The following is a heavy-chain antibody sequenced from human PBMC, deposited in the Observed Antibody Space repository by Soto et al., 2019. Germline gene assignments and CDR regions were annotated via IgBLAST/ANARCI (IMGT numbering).Heavy chain of an antibody. CDR3: TTVYYDRSGYRRDEY. V-gene: IGHV3-15*01. D-gene: IGHD3-22*01. J-gene: IGHJ4*02. CDR1: GFTFSNAW. Sequence: PGGSLRLSGAASGFTFSNAWMSWVRQAPGKGREWVGRIKSKTDGGTTDYAAPVKGRFTISRDDSKNTLYLQMNSMNTEDTAVYYCTTVYYDRSGYRRDEYWGQGTLVTASS. CDR2: IKSKTDGGTT.